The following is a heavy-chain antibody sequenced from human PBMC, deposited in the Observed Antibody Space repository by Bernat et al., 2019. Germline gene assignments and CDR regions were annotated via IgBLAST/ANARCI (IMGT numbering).Heavy chain of an antibody. D-gene: IGHD3-10*01. CDR2: ISSSSSTI. CDR3: FSGSYYNVGY. Sequence: EVQLVESGGGLVQPGGSLRLSCAASGFTFSSYSMNWVRQAPGKGLEWVSYISSSSSTIYYADSVKGRFTISRDNAKNSLYLQMNSLRAEDTAVYYCFSGSYYNVGYWGQGTLVTVSS. V-gene: IGHV3-48*01. J-gene: IGHJ4*02. CDR1: GFTFSSYS.